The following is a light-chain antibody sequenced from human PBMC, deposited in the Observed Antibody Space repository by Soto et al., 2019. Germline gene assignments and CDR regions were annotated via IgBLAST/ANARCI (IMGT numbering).Light chain of an antibody. CDR2: RNN. V-gene: IGLV1-47*01. CDR3: ASWDDSLSGRV. CDR1: TPNIGSNY. J-gene: IGLJ3*02. Sequence: QSVLAQPPSASGTPGQRVIISCSGKTPNIGSNYVYWYRHLPGTAPQLLIYRNNQRPSGVPDRFSGSKSRTSASLAISGLRSEDEADYYRASWDDSLSGRVCGGGTQLTVL.